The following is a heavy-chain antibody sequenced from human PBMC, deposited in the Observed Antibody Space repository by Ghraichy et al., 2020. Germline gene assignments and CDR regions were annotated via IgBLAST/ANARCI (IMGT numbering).Heavy chain of an antibody. D-gene: IGHD4-17*01. Sequence: GSLSLTYTVSGGSISSSSYYWGWIRQPPGKGLEWIGSIFYSGSTYYNPSLKSRVTISVDTSKNQFSLKLSSVTAADTAVYYCARGNGDYAAFDIWGQGTMVTVSS. J-gene: IGHJ3*02. CDR2: IFYSGST. CDR3: ARGNGDYAAFDI. V-gene: IGHV4-39*01. CDR1: GGSISSSSYY.